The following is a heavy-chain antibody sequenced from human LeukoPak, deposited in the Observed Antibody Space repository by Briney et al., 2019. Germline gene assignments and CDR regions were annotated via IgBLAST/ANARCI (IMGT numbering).Heavy chain of an antibody. CDR3: ARGNCSGGSCYSDYFDY. V-gene: IGHV3-7*01. J-gene: IGHJ4*02. D-gene: IGHD2-15*01. CDR1: GFTFSSYW. CDR2: IKQDGSEK. Sequence: GGSLRLSCAASGFTFSSYWMSWVRQAPGKGLEWVANIKQDGSEKYYVDSVKGRFTISRDNAKNSLYLQMNSLRAEDTAVYYCARGNCSGGSCYSDYFDYWGQGTLVTVSS.